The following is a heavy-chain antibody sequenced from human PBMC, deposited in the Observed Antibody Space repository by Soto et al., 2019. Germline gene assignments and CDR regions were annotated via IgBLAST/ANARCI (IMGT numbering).Heavy chain of an antibody. CDR1: GGSISSYY. CDR2: IYYSGST. CDR3: ARRYSSGFDY. Sequence: PSETLSLTCTVSGGSISSYYWSWIRQPPGKGLEWIGYIYYSGSTNYNPSLKSRVTISVDTSKNQFSVKLSSVTAADTAVYYCARRYSSGFDYWGQGTLVTVS. V-gene: IGHV4-59*01. D-gene: IGHD6-19*01. J-gene: IGHJ4*02.